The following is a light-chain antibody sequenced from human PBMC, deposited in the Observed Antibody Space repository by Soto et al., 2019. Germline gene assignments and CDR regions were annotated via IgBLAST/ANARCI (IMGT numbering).Light chain of an antibody. J-gene: IGLJ2*01. CDR2: EGS. Sequence: QSVLTQPASVSGSPGQSITISCTGTSSDVGSYNLVSWFQQHPGKAPKLMIYEGSKRPSGVSNRFSDSKSGNTVSLTISGLQAEDEADYYCCSYAVTNILVVGGGTKLTVL. CDR1: SSDVGSYNL. V-gene: IGLV2-23*01. CDR3: CSYAVTNILV.